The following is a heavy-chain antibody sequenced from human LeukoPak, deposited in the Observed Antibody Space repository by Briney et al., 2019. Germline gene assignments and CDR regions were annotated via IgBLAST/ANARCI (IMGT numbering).Heavy chain of an antibody. Sequence: LAGGSLRLSCATSGFTFSRYDYNWVRQAPGKGLEWISYISISGVTKYYEASVRGRFTVSRDNARDSLYLQMDSLRAEDTATYYCTSHGSTYYFDYCGQGTQVTVSS. CDR1: GFTFSRYD. D-gene: IGHD5/OR15-5a*01. CDR3: TSHGSTYYFDY. CDR2: ISISGVTK. J-gene: IGHJ4*02. V-gene: IGHV3-48*03.